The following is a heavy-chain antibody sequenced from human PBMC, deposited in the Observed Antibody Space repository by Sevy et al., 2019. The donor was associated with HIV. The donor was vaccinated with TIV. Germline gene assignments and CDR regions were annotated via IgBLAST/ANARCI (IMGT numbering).Heavy chain of an antibody. Sequence: GGSLRLSCAASGFIFRKFALSWVRQAPGRGLEWVSAVSGNDGSTYYAASVKGRFTISRDISENMLYLQMNSLSAEDTAVYYCAKDFSYGGNSWNFDFWGQGTLVTVSS. V-gene: IGHV3-23*01. CDR1: GFIFRKFA. D-gene: IGHD4-17*01. CDR3: AKDFSYGGNSWNFDF. J-gene: IGHJ4*02. CDR2: VSGNDGST.